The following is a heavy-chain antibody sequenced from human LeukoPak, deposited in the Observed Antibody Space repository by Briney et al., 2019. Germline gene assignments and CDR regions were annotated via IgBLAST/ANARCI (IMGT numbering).Heavy chain of an antibody. CDR3: AREVGSGLLRFLETDYYMDV. CDR1: GFTFSSYE. Sequence: GGSLRLSCAASGFTFSSYEMNWVRQAPGKGLEWVSYISSSSTTIYYADSVKGRFTISRDNAKNSLYLQMNSLRAEDTAVYYCAREVGSGLLRFLETDYYMDVWGKGTTVTVSS. J-gene: IGHJ6*03. CDR2: ISSSSTTI. D-gene: IGHD3-3*01. V-gene: IGHV3-48*01.